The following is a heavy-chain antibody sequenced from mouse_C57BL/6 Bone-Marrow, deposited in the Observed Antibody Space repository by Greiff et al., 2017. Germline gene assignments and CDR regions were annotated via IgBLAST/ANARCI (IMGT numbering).Heavy chain of an antibody. CDR2: IYPRSGNT. D-gene: IGHD2-3*01. V-gene: IGHV1-81*01. CDR1: GYTFTSYG. J-gene: IGHJ4*01. CDR3: ARDGYYYAMDY. Sequence: QVQLQQSGAELARPWPSLKLSCKASGYTFTSYGISWVKQRTGQGLEWIGEIYPRSGNTYYNEKFKGKATLTADKSSSTAYMELRSLTSEDSAVYFCARDGYYYAMDYWGQGTSVTVSA.